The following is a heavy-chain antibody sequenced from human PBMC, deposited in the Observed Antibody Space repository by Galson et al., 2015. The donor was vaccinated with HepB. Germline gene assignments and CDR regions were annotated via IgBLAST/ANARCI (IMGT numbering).Heavy chain of an antibody. CDR3: ARDVGPRSGPNGVWAGVFFDY. CDR1: GGTFSSYA. Sequence: SVKVSCKASGGTFSSYAISWVRQAPGQGLEWMGVIIPIFGIANYAQKFQGRVTITADKSTSTAYMELSSLRSEDTAVYYCARDVGPRSGPNGVWAGVFFDYWGQGTLVTVSS. J-gene: IGHJ4*02. CDR2: IIPIFGIA. V-gene: IGHV1-69*10. D-gene: IGHD2-8*01.